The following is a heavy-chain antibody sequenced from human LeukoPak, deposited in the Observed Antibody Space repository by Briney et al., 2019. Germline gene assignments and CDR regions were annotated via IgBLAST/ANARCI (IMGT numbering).Heavy chain of an antibody. V-gene: IGHV3-48*01. D-gene: IGHD3-10*01. Sequence: GGSLRLSCATSGFTFSTYGMHWVRQAPGKGLEWVSYISSSSSTIYYADSVKGRFTISRDNAKNSLYLQMNSLRAEDTAVYYCAREGGLLWFGELPLDYWGQGTLVTVSS. J-gene: IGHJ4*02. CDR3: AREGGLLWFGELPLDY. CDR2: ISSSSSTI. CDR1: GFTFSTYG.